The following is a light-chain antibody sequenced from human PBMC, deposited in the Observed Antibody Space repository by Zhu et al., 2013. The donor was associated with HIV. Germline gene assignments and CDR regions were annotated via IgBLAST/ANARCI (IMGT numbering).Light chain of an antibody. J-gene: IGKJ1*01. Sequence: DIVLTQFPDTLSLSPGERASLSCRASQTVSNNYLAWFQQRPGQAPRLLIYGASSRAKGIADRFSGSGSGTDFTLTISSLQAEDVAVYYCQQYYSTPRTFGQGTKVEIK. CDR2: GAS. V-gene: IGKV3-20*01. CDR1: QTVSNNY. CDR3: QQYYSTPRT.